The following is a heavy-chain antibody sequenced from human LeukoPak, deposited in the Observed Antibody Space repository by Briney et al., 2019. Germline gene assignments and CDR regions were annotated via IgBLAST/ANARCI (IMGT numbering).Heavy chain of an antibody. V-gene: IGHV5-51*01. Sequence: GESLKISCKGSGYSFTSYWIGWVRQMPGKGLEWMGIIYPDDSDTRYSPSFQGQVTISADKSISTAFLQWSSLKASDTAMYYCARGYCGGGSCYDNWFDPWGQGTLVTVSS. CDR2: IYPDDSDT. J-gene: IGHJ5*02. D-gene: IGHD2-15*01. CDR3: ARGYCGGGSCYDNWFDP. CDR1: GYSFTSYW.